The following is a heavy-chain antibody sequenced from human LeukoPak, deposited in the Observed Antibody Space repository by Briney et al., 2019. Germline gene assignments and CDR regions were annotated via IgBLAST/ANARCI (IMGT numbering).Heavy chain of an antibody. CDR1: GFTLSSYE. CDR2: ITGTGAYT. Sequence: EGSLRLSCADSGFTLSSYEMNLVLQAPGKGLEWVSAITGTGAYTNYADSVKGRFTISRDDSKNTMYLQMNSLRAEDTAIYYCAKRSSTSSGYFDLWGWGTLVTVSS. V-gene: IGHV3-23*01. CDR3: AKRSSTSSGYFDL. J-gene: IGHJ4*02. D-gene: IGHD3-22*01.